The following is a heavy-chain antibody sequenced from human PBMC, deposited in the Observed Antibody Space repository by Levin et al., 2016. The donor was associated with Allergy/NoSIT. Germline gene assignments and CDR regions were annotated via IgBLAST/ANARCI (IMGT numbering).Heavy chain of an antibody. D-gene: IGHD3-10*01. J-gene: IGHJ4*02. Sequence: SETLSLTCAVYGGSFSGYYWSWIRQPPGKGLEWIGEINHSGSTNYNPSLKSRVTISVDTSKNQFSLKLSSVTAADTAVYYCARIGRAPKEEVRGVSVWTTTPTHFDYWGQGTLVTVSS. CDR2: INHSGST. CDR1: GGSFSGYY. V-gene: IGHV4-34*01. CDR3: ARIGRAPKEEVRGVSVWTTTPTHFDY.